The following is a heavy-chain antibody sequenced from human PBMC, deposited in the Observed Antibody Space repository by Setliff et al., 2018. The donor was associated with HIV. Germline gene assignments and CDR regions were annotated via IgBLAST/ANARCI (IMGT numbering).Heavy chain of an antibody. CDR3: AKDVCSGAYCYAYYYYGMDV. CDR2: IRYDGSQK. V-gene: IGHV3-30*02. J-gene: IGHJ6*02. CDR1: VFTFNNYG. D-gene: IGHD2-15*01. Sequence: GGSLRLSCAASVFTFNNYGMNWVRQAPGKGLEWVAFIRYDGSQKYYVDSVKGRFTVSRDNSKNTLYLQMNSLRVEDTAVYYCAKDVCSGAYCYAYYYYGMDVWGQGTMVTVSS.